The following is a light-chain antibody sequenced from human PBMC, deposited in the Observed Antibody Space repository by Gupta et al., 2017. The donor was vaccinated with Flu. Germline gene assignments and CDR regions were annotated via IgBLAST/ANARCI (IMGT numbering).Light chain of an antibody. Sequence: EIVLTQSPATLPLSQGERATLACRASQIVSSYLAWYQQQPGQAPRLLIYDASNRATGIPARFRGSGSGTDFTLTISRLEPEDFAVYYCQQRLTFGGGTKVEIK. CDR2: DAS. CDR1: QIVSSY. J-gene: IGKJ4*01. V-gene: IGKV3-11*01. CDR3: QQRLT.